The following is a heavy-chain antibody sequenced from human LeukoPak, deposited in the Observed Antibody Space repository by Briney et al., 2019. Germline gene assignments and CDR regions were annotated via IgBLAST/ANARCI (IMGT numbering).Heavy chain of an antibody. J-gene: IGHJ4*02. CDR2: ISYDGSNK. V-gene: IGHV3-30-3*01. Sequence: PGGSLRLSCAASGFTFSSYAMHWVRQAPGKGLEWVAVISYDGSNKYYADSVKGRFTISRDNSKNTLYLQMNSLRAEDTAVYYCARDPHYYGSGSYYNLNYFGYWGQGTLVTVSS. CDR3: ARDPHYYGSGSYYNLNYFGY. D-gene: IGHD3-10*01. CDR1: GFTFSSYA.